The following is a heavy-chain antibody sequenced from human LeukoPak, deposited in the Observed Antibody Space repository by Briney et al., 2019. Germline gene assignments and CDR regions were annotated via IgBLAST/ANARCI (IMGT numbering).Heavy chain of an antibody. CDR3: ARGGIFDI. CDR2: INHSGST. D-gene: IGHD2-21*01. Sequence: SETLSLTCAVSGGSISSSNWWSWVRQPPGKGLEWIGEINHSGSTNYNPSLKSRVTISVDTSKNQFSLKLSSVTAADTAVYYCARGGIFDIWGQGTMVTVSS. CDR1: GGSISSSNW. J-gene: IGHJ3*02. V-gene: IGHV4-4*02.